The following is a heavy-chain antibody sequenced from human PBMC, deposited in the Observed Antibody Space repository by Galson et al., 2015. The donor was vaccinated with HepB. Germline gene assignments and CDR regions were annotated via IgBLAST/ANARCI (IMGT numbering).Heavy chain of an antibody. CDR3: ARSPLRFLDWLPYYDYYYTDV. D-gene: IGHD3-3*01. CDR2: MNTNTGKP. Sequence: SVKVSCKASGYTFTDYVVNWVRRAPGQGLEWMGWMNTNTGKPTYAPGFAGRFVFSFDTSVTTAYLQISSLETDDTAVYYCARSPLRFLDWLPYYDYYYTDVWGEGTTVTVSS. CDR1: GYTFTDYV. V-gene: IGHV7-4-1*02. J-gene: IGHJ6*03.